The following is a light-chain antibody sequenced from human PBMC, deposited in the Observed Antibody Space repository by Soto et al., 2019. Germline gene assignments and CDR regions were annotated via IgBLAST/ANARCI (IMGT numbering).Light chain of an antibody. Sequence: QSALTQPRSVSGSPGQSVTVSCTGTSSDVGGYDYVSWYQQHPGKAPKLIIYDVTKRPSGVPDRFSGSKSGNTASLTISGLQADDEADYYCCSYAGNSLYVFGTGTKLTVL. J-gene: IGLJ1*01. V-gene: IGLV2-11*01. CDR2: DVT. CDR3: CSYAGNSLYV. CDR1: SSDVGGYDY.